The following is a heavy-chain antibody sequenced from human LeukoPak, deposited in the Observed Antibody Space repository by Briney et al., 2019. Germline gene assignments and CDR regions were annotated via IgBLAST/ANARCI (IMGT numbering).Heavy chain of an antibody. CDR1: GGSISRYY. CDR3: ARQLRGQAVGGHLQPFDY. J-gene: IGHJ4*02. D-gene: IGHD6-19*01. Sequence: SETLSLTCTVSGGSISRYYWNWIRQPPGKGLEWIGYIYYSGSTNYNPSLKSRVTISVDTSKNQFSLKLSSVTAADTAVYFCARQLRGQAVGGHLQPFDYWGQGTLVTVSS. CDR2: IYYSGST. V-gene: IGHV4-59*08.